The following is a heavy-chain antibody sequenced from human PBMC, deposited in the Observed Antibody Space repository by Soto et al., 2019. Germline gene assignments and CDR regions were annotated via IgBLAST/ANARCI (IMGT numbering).Heavy chain of an antibody. J-gene: IGHJ4*02. D-gene: IGHD3-16*01. CDR2: IYYSGST. CDR3: ARSYPSLDY. CDR1: GGSISSYY. V-gene: IGHV4-59*01. Sequence: SETLSLTCTVSGGSISSYYWSWIRQPPGKGLEWIGYIYYSGSTNYNPSLKSRVTISVDTSKNHFSLKLSSVTAADTAVYYCARSYPSLDYWGQGTLVTVSS.